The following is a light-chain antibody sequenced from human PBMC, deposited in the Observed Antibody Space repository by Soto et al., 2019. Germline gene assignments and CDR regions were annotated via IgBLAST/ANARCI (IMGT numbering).Light chain of an antibody. CDR3: QQSYSTPWT. J-gene: IGKJ1*01. CDR2: AAS. Sequence: DFLLTQSPSSLSASVGDRVTITCRSSQTIRTYLNWYQQKPGKAPELLVYAASTVQSGVPSRFTDSGSGTDFTLTITILQAEDFATYYCQQSYSTPWTFGQGTRVDLK. CDR1: QTIRTY. V-gene: IGKV1-39*01.